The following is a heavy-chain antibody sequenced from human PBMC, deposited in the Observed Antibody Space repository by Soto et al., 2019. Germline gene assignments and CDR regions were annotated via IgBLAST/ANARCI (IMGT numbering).Heavy chain of an antibody. J-gene: IGHJ6*03. D-gene: IGHD3-16*01. V-gene: IGHV3-7*01. CDR1: GFTFSSHW. Sequence: VVPLRLPCAVSGFTFSSHWMSCVRQTTGKGLEWVANIKQDGSEKYYVDSVEGRFTISRDNAKNSLYLQMNSLRAEDTAVYYCARGRIGVVYYYYYMDVWGKGTTVTVSS. CDR3: ARGRIGVVYYYYYMDV. CDR2: IKQDGSEK.